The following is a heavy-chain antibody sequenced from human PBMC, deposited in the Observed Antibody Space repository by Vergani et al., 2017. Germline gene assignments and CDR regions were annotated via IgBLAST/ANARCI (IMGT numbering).Heavy chain of an antibody. J-gene: IGHJ4*02. CDR2: ISSSGSTI. CDR1: GFTFSSYE. CDR3: ASTPKLNTIFGVVVDY. V-gene: IGHV3-48*03. D-gene: IGHD3-3*01. Sequence: EVQLVESGGGLVQPGGSLRLSCAASGFTFSSYEMNWVRQAPGKGLEWVSYISSSGSTIYYAASVKGRFTISRDNAKNSLYLQMNSLRAEDTAVYYCASTPKLNTIFGVVVDYWGQGTLVTVSS.